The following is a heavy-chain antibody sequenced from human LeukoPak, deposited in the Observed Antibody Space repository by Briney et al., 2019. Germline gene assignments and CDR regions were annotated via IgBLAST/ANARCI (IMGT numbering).Heavy chain of an antibody. CDR2: INSDGSTT. CDR1: GFTFSNYW. CDR3: ARAYYYDR. J-gene: IGHJ4*02. Sequence: GGSLRLSCAASGFTFSNYWMHWVRQAPGKGLVWVSRINSDGSTTNHADSVRGRFTIARDNSKNTLYLQMNSLRAEDTAVYYCARAYYYDRGGQGTLVTVSS. D-gene: IGHD3-22*01. V-gene: IGHV3-74*01.